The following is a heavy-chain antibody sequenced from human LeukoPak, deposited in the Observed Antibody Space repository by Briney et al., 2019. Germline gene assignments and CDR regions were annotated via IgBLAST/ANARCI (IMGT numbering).Heavy chain of an antibody. Sequence: GGSLRLSCAASGFTFSSYSMNWVRQAPGKGLEWVSSISSSSSYIYYADSVKGRFTISRDNAQNSLYLQMNSLRAEDTAVYYCARSGIAVAGPLYYYYGMDVWGQGTTVTVSS. V-gene: IGHV3-21*01. CDR3: ARSGIAVAGPLYYYYGMDV. D-gene: IGHD6-19*01. CDR2: ISSSSSYI. CDR1: GFTFSSYS. J-gene: IGHJ6*02.